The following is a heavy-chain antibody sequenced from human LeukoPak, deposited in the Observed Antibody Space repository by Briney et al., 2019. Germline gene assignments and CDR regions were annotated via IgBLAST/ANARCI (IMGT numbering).Heavy chain of an antibody. CDR3: ARHEVGYYYGSGSYYRSYYFDY. CDR1: GYSFTSYW. V-gene: IGHV5-10-1*01. CDR2: IDPSDSYT. Sequence: GESLRISCKGSGYSFTSYWISCVRQMPGKGLEWMGRIDPSDSYTNYSPSFQGHVTISADKSISTAYLQWSNLKASDTAMYYCARHEVGYYYGSGSYYRSYYFDYWGQGTLVTVSS. J-gene: IGHJ4*02. D-gene: IGHD3-10*01.